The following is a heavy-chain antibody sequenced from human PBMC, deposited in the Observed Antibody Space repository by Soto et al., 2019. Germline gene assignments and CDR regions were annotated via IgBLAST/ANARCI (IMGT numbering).Heavy chain of an antibody. Sequence: ASVKVSCKASEYTFTSYTMHWVRQAPGQRREWMGWINGGNGNTKYSQKFQGRVTITRDTSASTAYMELSSLRSDDTAVYYCARELQGLYYFDYWGQGXLVTVSS. CDR1: EYTFTSYT. CDR2: INGGNGNT. CDR3: ARELQGLYYFDY. D-gene: IGHD4-4*01. V-gene: IGHV1-3*01. J-gene: IGHJ4*02.